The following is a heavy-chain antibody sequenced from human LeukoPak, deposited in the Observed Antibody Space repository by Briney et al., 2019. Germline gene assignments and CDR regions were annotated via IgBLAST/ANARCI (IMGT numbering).Heavy chain of an antibody. D-gene: IGHD5-18*01. CDR1: GFTFSSYG. Sequence: PGGSLRLSCAASGFTFSSYGMHWVRQAPGKGLEWVAFIRYDGSNKYYADSVKGRFTISRDNSKNTLYLQMNSLRAEDTAVYYCAKDHGGRYSYGNFDYWGQGTLVTVSS. J-gene: IGHJ4*02. CDR2: IRYDGSNK. CDR3: AKDHGGRYSYGNFDY. V-gene: IGHV3-30*02.